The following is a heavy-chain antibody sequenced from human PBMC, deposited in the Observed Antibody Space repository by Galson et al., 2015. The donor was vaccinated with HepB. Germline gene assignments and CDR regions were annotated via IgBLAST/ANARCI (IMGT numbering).Heavy chain of an antibody. CDR1: GFSVSNNY. CDR2: IDSGGST. D-gene: IGHD4-17*01. Sequence: SLRLSCAASGFSVSNNYMSWVSQAPGKGLEWVSVIDSGGSTYYADSMKGRFTISRDNSKNTLYLQMNSLRGEDTAVYYCARDQGDDYVNYYYYHGMDVWGQGTTVTVSS. V-gene: IGHV3-66*02. CDR3: ARDQGDDYVNYYYYHGMDV. J-gene: IGHJ6*02.